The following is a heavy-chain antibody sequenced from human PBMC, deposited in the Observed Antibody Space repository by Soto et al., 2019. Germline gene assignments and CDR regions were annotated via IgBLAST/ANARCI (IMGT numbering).Heavy chain of an antibody. V-gene: IGHV1-2*04. CDR3: ARVDRDDPHNAFDI. J-gene: IGHJ3*02. CDR2: INPNSGGT. CDR1: GYTFTGYY. Sequence: ASVKVSCKASGYTFTGYYMHWVRQAPGQGLEWMGWINPNSGGTNYAQKFQGWVTMTRDTSISTAYMELSRLRSDDTAVYYCARVDRDDPHNAFDIWGQGTMVTVS. D-gene: IGHD3-22*01.